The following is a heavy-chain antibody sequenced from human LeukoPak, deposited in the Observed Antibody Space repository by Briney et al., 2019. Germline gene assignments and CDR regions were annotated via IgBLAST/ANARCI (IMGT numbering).Heavy chain of an antibody. CDR3: AILSGSGSYHYYYYYYMDV. CDR2: IIPIFGTA. V-gene: IGHV1-69*13. CDR1: GGTFSSYA. Sequence: ASVKVSCKASGGTFSSYAIGWVRQAPGQGLEWMGGIIPIFGTANYAQKFQGRVTITADESTSTAYMELSSLRSEDTAVYYCAILSGSGSYHYYYYYYMDVWGKGTTVTVSS. J-gene: IGHJ6*03. D-gene: IGHD3-10*01.